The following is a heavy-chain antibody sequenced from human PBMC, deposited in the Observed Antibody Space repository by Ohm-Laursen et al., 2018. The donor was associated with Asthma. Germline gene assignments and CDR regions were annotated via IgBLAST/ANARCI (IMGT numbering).Heavy chain of an antibody. V-gene: IGHV1-24*01. CDR2: FDPEDGET. D-gene: IGHD3-16*01. J-gene: IGHJ1*01. Sequence: ASVKVSCKVSGYTLTELSMHWVRQAPGKGLEWMGGFDPEDGETIYAQKFQGRVTMTEDTSTDTAYMELSSLRSEDTAVYYCATGVSWGALPPRRNEYFQHWGQGTLVTVSS. CDR3: ATGVSWGALPPRRNEYFQH. CDR1: GYTLTELS.